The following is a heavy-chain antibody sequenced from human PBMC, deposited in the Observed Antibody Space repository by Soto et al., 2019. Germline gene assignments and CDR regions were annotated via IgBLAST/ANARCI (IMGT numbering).Heavy chain of an antibody. CDR2: ISYDESNK. D-gene: IGHD4-4*01. CDR1: GFTFSSYA. Sequence: PGGSLRLSCAGSGFTFSSYAMHWVRQAPGKGLEWVAVISYDESNKYYADSVKGRFTISRDNSKNTLYLQMNSLRAEDTAVYYCARPRIPDYRSDYGMDVWGQGTTVTVSS. V-gene: IGHV3-30-3*01. CDR3: ARPRIPDYRSDYGMDV. J-gene: IGHJ6*02.